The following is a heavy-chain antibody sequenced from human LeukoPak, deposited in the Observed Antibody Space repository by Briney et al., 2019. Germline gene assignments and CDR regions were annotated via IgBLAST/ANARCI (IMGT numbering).Heavy chain of an antibody. D-gene: IGHD3-16*01. CDR2: ISSSSSSYI. CDR3: ARQPRGDYYFDY. CDR1: GFTFSSYS. Sequence: GGSLRLSCAASGFTFSSYSMNWVRQAPGKGLEWVSSISSSSSSYIYYADSVKGRFTISRDNAKNSLYLQMNSLRAEDTAVYYCARQPRGDYYFDYWGQGTLVTVSS. V-gene: IGHV3-21*01. J-gene: IGHJ4*02.